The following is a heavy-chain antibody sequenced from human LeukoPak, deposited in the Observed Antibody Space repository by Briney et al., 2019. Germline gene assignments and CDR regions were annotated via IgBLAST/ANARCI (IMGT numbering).Heavy chain of an antibody. V-gene: IGHV5-51*01. CDR1: GYSLTNLW. D-gene: IGHD6-19*01. CDR3: ATSVGSGWYVVY. Sequence: GESLKISWKGSGYSLTNLWIGWVRKMPGTGAEGMGIIYPGDSYTRYSPSFQGQVTISADKSISTAYLHWSGPKASDTAIYYGATSVGSGWYVVYWGQRTLVTVSS. J-gene: IGHJ4*02. CDR2: IYPGDSYT.